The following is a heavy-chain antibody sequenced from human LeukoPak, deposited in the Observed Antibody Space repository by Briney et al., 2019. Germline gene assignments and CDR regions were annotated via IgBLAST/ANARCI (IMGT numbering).Heavy chain of an antibody. CDR2: ISSSSSTI. D-gene: IGHD3-10*01. V-gene: IGHV3-48*01. CDR3: ASTPLWFGVQRLYYFDY. J-gene: IGHJ4*02. Sequence: GGSLRLSCAASGFTFSSYSMNWVRQAPGKGLEWVSYISSSSSTIYYADSVKGRFTISRDNAKNSLYLQMNSLRAEDTAVYYCASTPLWFGVQRLYYFDYWGQGTLVTVSS. CDR1: GFTFSSYS.